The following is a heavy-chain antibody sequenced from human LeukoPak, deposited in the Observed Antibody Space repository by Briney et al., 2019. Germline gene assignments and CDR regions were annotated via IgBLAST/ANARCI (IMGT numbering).Heavy chain of an antibody. V-gene: IGHV3-23*01. Sequence: GGSLRLSCAASGFTFSSYAMSWVRQAPGKGLEWVSAISGSGGSTYYADSVKGRFTISRDNSKNTLYLQINSLRAEDTAVYYCAKDHLPGIVVADRDYWGQGTLVTVSS. D-gene: IGHD6-19*01. CDR1: GFTFSSYA. CDR3: AKDHLPGIVVADRDY. CDR2: ISGSGGST. J-gene: IGHJ4*02.